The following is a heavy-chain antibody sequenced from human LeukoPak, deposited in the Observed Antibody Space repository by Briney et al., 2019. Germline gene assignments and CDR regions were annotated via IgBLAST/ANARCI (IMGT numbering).Heavy chain of an antibody. CDR3: ARGGYNFDY. D-gene: IGHD5-18*01. Sequence: SETLSLTCTVSGGSISRYYWSWIRQPPGKGLEWIGYIYYSGSTNYNPSLKSRVTISVDTSKNQFSLKLSSVPAADTAVYYCARGGYNFDYWGQGTLVTVSS. J-gene: IGHJ4*02. V-gene: IGHV4-59*01. CDR2: IYYSGST. CDR1: GGSISRYY.